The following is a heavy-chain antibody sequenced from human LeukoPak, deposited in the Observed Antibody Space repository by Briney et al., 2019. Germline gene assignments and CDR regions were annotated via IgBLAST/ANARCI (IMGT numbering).Heavy chain of an antibody. D-gene: IGHD5-24*01. CDR1: GGTFSSYA. Sequence: SVKGSCKASGGTFSSYAISWVRQAPGRGLEWMGGIIPIFGTANYAQKFQGRVTITADESTSTAYMELSSLRSEDTAVYYCARGTRKDSRDGYNFWGQGTLVTVSS. CDR3: ARGTRKDSRDGYNF. J-gene: IGHJ4*02. V-gene: IGHV1-69*13. CDR2: IIPIFGTA.